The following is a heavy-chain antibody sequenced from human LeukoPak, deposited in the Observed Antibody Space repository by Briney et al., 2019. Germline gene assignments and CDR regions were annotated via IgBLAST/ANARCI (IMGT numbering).Heavy chain of an antibody. CDR3: ARDAVDGDFPPY. Sequence: PSETLSLTCTVSGGSISSGSYYWSWIRQPAGKGLEWIGRIYTSGSTNYNPPLKSRVTISVDTYKNQFSLKLSSVTAADTAVYYCARDAVDGDFPPYWGQGTLVTVSS. CDR1: GGSISSGSYY. D-gene: IGHD4-17*01. CDR2: IYTSGST. J-gene: IGHJ4*02. V-gene: IGHV4-61*02.